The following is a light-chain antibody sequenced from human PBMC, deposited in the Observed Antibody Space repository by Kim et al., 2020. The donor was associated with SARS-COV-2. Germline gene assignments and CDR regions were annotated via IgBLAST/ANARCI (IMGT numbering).Light chain of an antibody. CDR2: AAS. CDR3: QQSYNAPWT. J-gene: IGKJ1*01. Sequence: ASVGDRVTIICRASQDITTYLNWYQHKPGRTPNVLIYAASRLHSGVPSRFSGRGSGTDFNLTISNLQPEDSATYYCQQSYNAPWTFGQGTKVDIK. CDR1: QDITTY. V-gene: IGKV1-39*01.